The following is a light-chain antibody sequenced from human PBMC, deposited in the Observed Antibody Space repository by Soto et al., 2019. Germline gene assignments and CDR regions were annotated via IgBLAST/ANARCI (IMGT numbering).Light chain of an antibody. CDR2: DAS. CDR1: QSVSSN. CDR3: QQRSNWPPVT. J-gene: IGKJ4*01. Sequence: EIVMTQSPATLSVSPGERATLSCRASQSVSSNLAWYQQKPGQAPRHLIYDASNRATGIPARFSGSGSGTDFTLTISSLEPEDFGVYYCQQRSNWPPVTFGGGTKVDIK. V-gene: IGKV3-11*01.